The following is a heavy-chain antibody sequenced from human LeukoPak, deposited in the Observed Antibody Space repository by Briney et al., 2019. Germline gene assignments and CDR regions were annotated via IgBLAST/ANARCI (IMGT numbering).Heavy chain of an antibody. V-gene: IGHV4-39*07. CDR1: GGSISSSSYY. D-gene: IGHD5-24*01. CDR2: IYYSGST. J-gene: IGHJ3*02. CDR3: ARDYGTQMAALTAFDI. Sequence: SETLSLTCTVSGGSISSSSYYWGWIRQPPGKGLEWIGSIYYSGSTYYNPSLKSRVTISVDTSKNQFSLKLSSVTAADTAVYYCARDYGTQMAALTAFDIWGQGTMVTVSS.